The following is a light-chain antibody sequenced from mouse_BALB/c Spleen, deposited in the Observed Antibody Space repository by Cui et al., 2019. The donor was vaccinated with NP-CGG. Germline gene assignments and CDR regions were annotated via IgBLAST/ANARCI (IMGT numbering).Light chain of an antibody. CDR1: TVTVTNNTY. Sequence: QAVVTQESVPPTSPGETVTLTCRSSTVTVTNNTYANWVQEKPDHLFTGLIGGTNNRAPGVPPGFSGSLIGDKAALTITGAQTEDEAIYFCALWYSNHWVFGGGTKLTVL. V-gene: IGLV1*01. CDR3: ALWYSNHWV. J-gene: IGLJ1*01. CDR2: GTN.